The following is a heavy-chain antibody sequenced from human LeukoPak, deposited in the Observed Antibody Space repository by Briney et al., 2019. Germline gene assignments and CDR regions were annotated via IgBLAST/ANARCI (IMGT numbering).Heavy chain of an antibody. CDR3: ARGRNGDYGTVTDY. CDR2: IWYDGSNK. D-gene: IGHD4-17*01. J-gene: IGHJ4*02. CDR1: GFTFSSYG. V-gene: IGHV3-33*01. Sequence: GGSLRPSCAASGFTFSSYGMHWVRQAPGKGLEWVAVIWYDGSNKYYADSVKGRFTISRDNSKNTLYLQMNSLRAEDTAVYYCARGRNGDYGTVTDYWGQGTLVTVSS.